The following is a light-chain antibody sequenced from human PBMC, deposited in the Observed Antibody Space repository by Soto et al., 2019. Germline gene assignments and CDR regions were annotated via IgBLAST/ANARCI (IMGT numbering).Light chain of an antibody. CDR1: QSVSSSY. CDR2: GAS. CDR3: QQYGSSPRT. Sequence: EIVLTQSPGTLSLSPGERATLSCRASQSVSSSYLAWYQQKPGQAPRLLIYGASSRATGIPDRFSGSGSGTDLTLTISRLEPEDFAVYYCQQYGSSPRTFGQGTKVELK. V-gene: IGKV3-20*01. J-gene: IGKJ1*01.